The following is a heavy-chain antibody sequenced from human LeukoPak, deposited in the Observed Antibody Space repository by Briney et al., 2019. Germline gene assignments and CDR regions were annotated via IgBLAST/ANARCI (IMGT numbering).Heavy chain of an antibody. V-gene: IGHV4-39*01. Sequence: SESLSLTCTVSGGSISSSSYYSGWIRQPPGKGLEWIGSIYYSGSTYYNPSLKSRVTISVDTSKNQFSLKLSSVTVADTAVDYCARRNVDGYYYDPPDYWGQGTLVTVSS. J-gene: IGHJ4*02. CDR3: ARRNVDGYYYDPPDY. D-gene: IGHD5-24*01. CDR2: IYYSGST. CDR1: GGSISSSSYY.